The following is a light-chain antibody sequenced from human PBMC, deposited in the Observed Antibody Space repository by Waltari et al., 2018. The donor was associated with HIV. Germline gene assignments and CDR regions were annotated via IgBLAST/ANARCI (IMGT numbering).Light chain of an antibody. CDR3: SAWDDNVNAL. Sequence: QSVLRQPPSASGTPGQRVTISCSGSRSHIGSNIVNWYQQLPGTAPKLLIYSNNRRPSGVPDRFSGSKSGTSASLAISGLQSEDEADYYCSAWDDNVNALFGGGTKLTVL. CDR1: RSHIGSNI. CDR2: SNN. V-gene: IGLV1-44*01. J-gene: IGLJ2*01.